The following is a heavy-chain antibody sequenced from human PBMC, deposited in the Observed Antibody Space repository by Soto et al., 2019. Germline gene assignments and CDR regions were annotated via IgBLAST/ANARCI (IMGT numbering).Heavy chain of an antibody. CDR1: GVSISSYY. V-gene: IGHV4-59*01. J-gene: IGHJ4*02. D-gene: IGHD3-22*01. Sequence: PSENLFLTCTVSGVSISSYYWGWIRQPPGKGLEWIGYIYYSGSTNYNPSLKSRVTISVDTSKNQFSLKLSSVTAADTAVYYCARSRGGYFDYWGQGTPVTVSS. CDR2: IYYSGST. CDR3: ARSRGGYFDY.